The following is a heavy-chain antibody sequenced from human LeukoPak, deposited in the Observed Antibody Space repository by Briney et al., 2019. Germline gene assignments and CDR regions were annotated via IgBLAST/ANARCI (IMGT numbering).Heavy chain of an antibody. CDR2: ISAYTGNT. Sequence: ASVKVSCKASGYTFSNYGISWVRQAPGQGLEWMGWISAYTGNTNYAQKVQDRVSMTTDTSTSTAYMELRSLRSDGTAVYFCARDGYGGHGDIDYWGQGTLVTVSS. CDR1: GYTFSNYG. CDR3: ARDGYGGHGDIDY. J-gene: IGHJ4*02. V-gene: IGHV1-18*01. D-gene: IGHD4-23*01.